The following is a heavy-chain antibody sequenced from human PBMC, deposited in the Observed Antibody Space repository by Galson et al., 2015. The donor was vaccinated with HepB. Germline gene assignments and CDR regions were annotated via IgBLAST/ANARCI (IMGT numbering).Heavy chain of an antibody. V-gene: IGHV4-59*01. D-gene: IGHD6-19*01. J-gene: IGHJ4*02. CDR2: IYYSGST. CDR3: ARVRSGWPGVYFDY. CDR1: GGSISSYY. Sequence: SETLSLTCTVSGGSISSYYWSWIRQPPGKGLEWIGYIYYSGSTNYNPSLKSRVTISVDTSKNQFSLKLSSVTAADTAVYYCARVRSGWPGVYFDYWGQGTLVTVSS.